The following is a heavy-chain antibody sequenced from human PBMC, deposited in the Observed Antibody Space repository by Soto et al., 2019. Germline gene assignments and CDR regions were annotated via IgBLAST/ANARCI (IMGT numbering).Heavy chain of an antibody. CDR1: GGSISSYY. D-gene: IGHD2-2*01. J-gene: IGHJ5*02. CDR2: IYYSGST. CDR3: ARHAGYCSSTSCPNWFDP. V-gene: IGHV4-59*08. Sequence: SETLSLTCTVSGGSISSYYWSWIRQPPGKGLEWIGYIYYSGSTNYNPSLKSRVTISVDTSKNQFSLKLSSVTAADTAVYYCARHAGYCSSTSCPNWFDPWGQGTLVTVS.